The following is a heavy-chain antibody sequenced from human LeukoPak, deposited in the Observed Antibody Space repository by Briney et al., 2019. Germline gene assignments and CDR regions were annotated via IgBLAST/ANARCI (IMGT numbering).Heavy chain of an antibody. CDR2: VTGSGGST. Sequence: GGSLRLSCVASGFTFSNYAMSWVRQAPGKRLEWVSAVTGSGGSTYYADSVKGRFTISRDNSRNTLFLQINSLRAEDTAVYYCAKWGDFDILTGYYVSDFWGQGTLVTVSS. CDR3: AKWGDFDILTGYYVSDF. CDR1: GFTFSNYA. D-gene: IGHD3-9*01. J-gene: IGHJ4*02. V-gene: IGHV3-23*01.